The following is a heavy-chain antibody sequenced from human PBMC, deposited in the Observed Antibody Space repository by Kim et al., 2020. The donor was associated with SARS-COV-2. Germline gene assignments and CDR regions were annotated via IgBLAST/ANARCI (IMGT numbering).Heavy chain of an antibody. CDR3: GRSDYGNNQVDY. V-gene: IGHV3-48*04. D-gene: IGHD4-17*01. CDR2: ISRDSNTE. J-gene: IGHJ4*02. Sequence: GGSLRLSCAVSGFTFSRYNMNWVRQASGKGLEWVSYISRDSNTEYYAASVRGRFTISRDNAKNSLYLQMNSLRAEDTAVYYCGRSDYGNNQVDYWGQGALVTVSS. CDR1: GFTFSRYN.